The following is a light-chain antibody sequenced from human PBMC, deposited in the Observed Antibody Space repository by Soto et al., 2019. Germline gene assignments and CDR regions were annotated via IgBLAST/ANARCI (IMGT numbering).Light chain of an antibody. CDR1: RSNIGTNY. CDR2: SNH. Sequence: QSVLTQPPSASGTPGQRVTISCSGSRSNIGTNYVYWYQQLPGTAPKLLIYSNHQRPSGVPDRFSGSKSGTSASLDISGVRSEDEADYYCAAWDDSLSGVVFGGGTKVTVL. J-gene: IGLJ2*01. CDR3: AAWDDSLSGVV. V-gene: IGLV1-47*02.